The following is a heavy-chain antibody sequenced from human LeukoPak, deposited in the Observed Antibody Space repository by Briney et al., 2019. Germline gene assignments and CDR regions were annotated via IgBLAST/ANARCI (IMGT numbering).Heavy chain of an antibody. CDR3: ARVNRASIWYIDY. CDR2: INGDGSST. CDR1: GFTFSSHW. Sequence: PGGSLRLSCAASGFTFSSHWMHWVRQAPGKGLVWVSRINGDGSSTTYADSVKGRFTISRDNAKNTLYLQMNSLIAEDTAVYYCARVNRASIWYIDYWGQGNLVTVSS. D-gene: IGHD6-13*01. V-gene: IGHV3-74*03. J-gene: IGHJ4*02.